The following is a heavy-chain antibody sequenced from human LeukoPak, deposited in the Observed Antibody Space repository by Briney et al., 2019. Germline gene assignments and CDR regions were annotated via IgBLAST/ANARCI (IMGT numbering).Heavy chain of an antibody. J-gene: IGHJ4*02. D-gene: IGHD2-2*02. Sequence: GGSLTLSCAASGFTLSSYWMSWVRQAPGKGLEWVANIKQVGSEKYYVDSAKDRFTTSRDNAKNSLYLTTNSLRAEDTAVYYCARALGYCSSTSCYISAYFDYWGQGTLVTVSS. V-gene: IGHV3-7*04. CDR3: ARALGYCSSTSCYISAYFDY. CDR2: IKQVGSEK. CDR1: GFTLSSYW.